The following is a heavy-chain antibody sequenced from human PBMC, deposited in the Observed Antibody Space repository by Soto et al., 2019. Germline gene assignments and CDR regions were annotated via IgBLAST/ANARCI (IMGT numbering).Heavy chain of an antibody. CDR2: INHSGST. CDR1: GGPIISSGYY. CDR3: ARDPISSGWAMDV. V-gene: IGHV4-39*07. D-gene: IGHD6-19*01. Sequence: SETLSLTCPVSGGPIISSGYYWGWIRQPPGKGLEWIGEINHSGSTNYNPSLKSRVTISVDTSKNQFSLKLSSVTAADTAVYYCARDPISSGWAMDVWGQGTTVTVSS. J-gene: IGHJ6*02.